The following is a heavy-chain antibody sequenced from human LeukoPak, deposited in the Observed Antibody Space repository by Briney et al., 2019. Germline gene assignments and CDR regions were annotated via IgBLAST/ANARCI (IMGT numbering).Heavy chain of an antibody. D-gene: IGHD6-19*01. V-gene: IGHV3-48*01. J-gene: IGHJ6*02. CDR1: GFTFSSYS. Sequence: GGSLRLSCAASGFTFSSYSMNWVRQAPGKGLEWVSYISSSSTIYYADSVKGRFTISRDNAKNSLCLQMDSLRAEDTAVYYCARETYSSGWWAGPARTYYYYGMDVWGQGTTVTVSS. CDR3: ARETYSSGWWAGPARTYYYYGMDV. CDR2: ISSSSTI.